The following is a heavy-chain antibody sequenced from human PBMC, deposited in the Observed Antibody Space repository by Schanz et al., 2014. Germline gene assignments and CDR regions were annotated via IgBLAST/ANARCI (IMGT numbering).Heavy chain of an antibody. Sequence: QVQLVQSGAEVKKPGASVKVSCKASGYTFTSYGISWVRQAPGQGLEWMGWISPYNGNTNYAQNFQGRVTMTKDTSINTVYMELSTLTSDDTAVYYCARESVSRTRLFDPWGQGTLVTVSS. CDR1: GYTFTSYG. J-gene: IGHJ5*02. D-gene: IGHD3-3*01. CDR2: ISPYNGNT. V-gene: IGHV1-18*01. CDR3: ARESVSRTRLFDP.